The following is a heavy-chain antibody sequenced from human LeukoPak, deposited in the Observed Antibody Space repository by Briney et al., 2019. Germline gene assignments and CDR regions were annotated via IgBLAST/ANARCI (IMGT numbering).Heavy chain of an antibody. J-gene: IGHJ4*02. CDR2: MFYSGST. Sequence: WIRQPPGKGLEWIGRMFYSGSTYYKPSLKSRVTISVDTSKNQFSLELSSVTAADTAVYYCARRRGITIFGVVISDDYWGQGTLVTVSS. D-gene: IGHD3-3*01. CDR3: ARRRGITIFGVVISDDY. V-gene: IGHV4-39*01.